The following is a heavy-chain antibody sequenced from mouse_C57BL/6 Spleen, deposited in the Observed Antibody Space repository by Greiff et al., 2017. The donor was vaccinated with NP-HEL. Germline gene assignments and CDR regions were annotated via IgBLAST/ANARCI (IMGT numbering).Heavy chain of an antibody. Sequence: QVQLKQPGAELVKPGASVKLSCKASGYTFTSYWMQWVKQRPGQGLEWIGEIDPSDSYTNYNQKFKGKATLTVDTSSSTAYMQLSSLTSEDSAVYYCARGTYYSNPYAMDYWGQGTSVTVSS. CDR2: IDPSDSYT. J-gene: IGHJ4*01. CDR3: ARGTYYSNPYAMDY. D-gene: IGHD2-5*01. CDR1: GYTFTSYW. V-gene: IGHV1-50*01.